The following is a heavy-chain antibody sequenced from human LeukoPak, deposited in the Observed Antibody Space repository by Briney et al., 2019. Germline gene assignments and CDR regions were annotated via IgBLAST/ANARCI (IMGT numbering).Heavy chain of an antibody. CDR1: GFPFRNYG. Sequence: QPGGSLRLSCATAGFPFRNYGIHWVRQASGKGLEWVAVIWSDGSNRYYADSVRGRFTISRDNSENTVYLQMNSLRVDDTAMYYCARCRDTVSYNLLRYWGQGTLVTVAS. CDR2: IWSDGSNR. D-gene: IGHD1-26*01. CDR3: ARCRDTVSYNLLRY. J-gene: IGHJ4*02. V-gene: IGHV3-33*01.